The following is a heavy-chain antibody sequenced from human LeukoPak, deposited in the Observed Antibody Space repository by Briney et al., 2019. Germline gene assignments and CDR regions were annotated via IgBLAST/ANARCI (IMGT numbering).Heavy chain of an antibody. V-gene: IGHV3-30*02. Sequence: AGGSLRLSCAASGFTFSSYGMHWVRQAPGKGLEWVAFIRYDGSYKYYADSVKGRFTISRDSSKNTLYLQMNSLRAEDTAVYYCAKDHDLAADYWGQGTLVTVSS. D-gene: IGHD6-13*01. J-gene: IGHJ4*02. CDR1: GFTFSSYG. CDR2: IRYDGSYK. CDR3: AKDHDLAADY.